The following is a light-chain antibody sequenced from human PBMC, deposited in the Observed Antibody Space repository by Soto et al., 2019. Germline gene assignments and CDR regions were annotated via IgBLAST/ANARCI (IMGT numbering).Light chain of an antibody. V-gene: IGKV1-5*01. Sequence: DIPMTQSPSTLSASVGDRVTITCRASQSISSWLAWYQQKPGKAPKLLIYDASSLESGVPSRFSGSRSGTEFTLTISSLQPDDFATYYCQQSPRTFGQGTKVEIK. J-gene: IGKJ1*01. CDR1: QSISSW. CDR2: DAS. CDR3: QQSPRT.